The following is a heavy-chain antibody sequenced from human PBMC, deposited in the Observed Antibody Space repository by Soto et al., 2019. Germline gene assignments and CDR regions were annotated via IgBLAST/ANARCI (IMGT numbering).Heavy chain of an antibody. CDR2: IWYDGSNK. CDR3: ARCIAARRDGMDV. V-gene: IGHV3-33*01. Sequence: QVQLVESGGGVVQPGRSLRLSCAASGFTFSSYGMHWVRQAPGKGLEWVAVIWYDGSNKYYADSVKGRFTISRDNSKNTLYLQMNSLRAEDTAVYYCARCIAARRDGMDVWGQGTTVTVSS. D-gene: IGHD6-6*01. J-gene: IGHJ6*02. CDR1: GFTFSSYG.